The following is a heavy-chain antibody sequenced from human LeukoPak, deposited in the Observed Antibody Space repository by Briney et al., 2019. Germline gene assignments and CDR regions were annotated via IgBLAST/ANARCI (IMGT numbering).Heavy chain of an antibody. Sequence: GASVHVSCQVSGYTLIELSMHWLRQAPAKGLAWMGGFYPEDGETIYAQKFQGRVTMTEDTSTDTAYMELSSLRSEDTAVYYCATAPPTAPEDFYYYMDVWGKGTTVTVSS. CDR1: GYTLIELS. J-gene: IGHJ6*03. D-gene: IGHD4-17*01. CDR2: FYPEDGET. V-gene: IGHV1-24*01. CDR3: ATAPPTAPEDFYYYMDV.